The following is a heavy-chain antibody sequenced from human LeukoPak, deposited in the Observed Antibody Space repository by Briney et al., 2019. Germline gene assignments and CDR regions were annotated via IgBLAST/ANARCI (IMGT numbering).Heavy chain of an antibody. CDR3: AREGLTGSANWFDS. Sequence: GGSLRLSCAASGFTFSIYAMSWVRQAPGKGLEWVAVIWDDGGTKYYSDSVKGRFTISRDNSKSTLYLEMNSLRVEDTAVYYCAREGLTGSANWFDSWGQGTLATVSS. J-gene: IGHJ5*01. V-gene: IGHV3-33*08. D-gene: IGHD1-1*01. CDR1: GFTFSIYA. CDR2: IWDDGGTK.